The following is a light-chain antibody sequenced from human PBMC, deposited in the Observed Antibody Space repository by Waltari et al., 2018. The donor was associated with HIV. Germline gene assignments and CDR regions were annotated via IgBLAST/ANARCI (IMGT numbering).Light chain of an antibody. J-gene: IGLJ2*01. V-gene: IGLV2-23*02. CDR3: CSYAGNSFVV. CDR2: EVS. CDR1: SSDIGSYNL. Sequence: SALTQPASVSGSPGQSNTISCTGTSSDIGSYNLVSWYQHHPGKAPKLMIYEVSKRPSGVSYRFSGSKSGNSAALTISGLQAEDEGDYYCCSYAGNSFVVFGGGTKLTVL.